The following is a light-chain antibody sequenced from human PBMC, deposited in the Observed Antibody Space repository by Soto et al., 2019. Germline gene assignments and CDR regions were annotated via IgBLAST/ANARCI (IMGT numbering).Light chain of an antibody. CDR1: SSNIGGNS. CDR3: GTWDSSLSANV. J-gene: IGLJ1*01. Sequence: QSVLTQPPSVSAAPGQKVTISCSGSSSNIGGNSVSWYQQLPGTAPKLLIYDDNKRPSGIPDRFSGSKSGTSATLGITGLQTGDDADYYCGTWDSSLSANVFGTGTKVTVL. V-gene: IGLV1-51*01. CDR2: DDN.